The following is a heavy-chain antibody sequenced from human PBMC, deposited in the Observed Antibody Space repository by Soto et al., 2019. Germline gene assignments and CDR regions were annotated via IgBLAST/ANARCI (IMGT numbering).Heavy chain of an antibody. Sequence: SETLSLTCTFSVVSISSYYWSCIRHPAGKGLEWIGRIYSNGNTNYNPSLKSRVTMSVDRSTNQLSLNLSSVTAADTAVYHCAREVEVAGMPWGLEPWGQGTPVTVSS. CDR2: IYSNGNT. V-gene: IGHV4-4*07. CDR1: VVSISSYY. J-gene: IGHJ5*02. CDR3: AREVEVAGMPWGLEP. D-gene: IGHD6-19*01.